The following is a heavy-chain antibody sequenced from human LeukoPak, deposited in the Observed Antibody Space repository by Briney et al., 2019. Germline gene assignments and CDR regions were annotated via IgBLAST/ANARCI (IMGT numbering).Heavy chain of an antibody. J-gene: IGHJ6*02. CDR2: TYYRSKWYN. D-gene: IGHD1-26*01. V-gene: IGHV6-1*01. CDR1: GDSVSANNVA. CDR3: VREFWQSGSSYYGLDV. Sequence: SQTLSLTCAISGDSVSANNVAWNWIRQSPSRGLEWLGRTYYRSKWYNDYAVSVKSRITINPDTSKNQFSLQLNSVTPEDTAVYYCVREFWQSGSSYYGLDVWGQGTTVTVSS.